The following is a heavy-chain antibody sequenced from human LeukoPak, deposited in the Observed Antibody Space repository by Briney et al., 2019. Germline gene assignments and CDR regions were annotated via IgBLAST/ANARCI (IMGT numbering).Heavy chain of an antibody. CDR3: ARVHSLSAAADY. CDR1: GGSISSSNW. Sequence: PSESLSLTCAVSGGSISSSNWWSWVRQPPGKGLEWIGEIYHSGSTNYNPSPKSRVTISVDKSKNQFSLKLSSVTAADTAVYYCARVHSLSAAADYWGQGTLVTVSS. J-gene: IGHJ4*02. V-gene: IGHV4-4*02. D-gene: IGHD2-2*01. CDR2: IYHSGST.